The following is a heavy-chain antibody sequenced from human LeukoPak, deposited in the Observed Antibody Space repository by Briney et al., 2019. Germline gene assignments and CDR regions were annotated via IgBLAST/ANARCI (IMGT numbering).Heavy chain of an antibody. V-gene: IGHV3-21*01. D-gene: IGHD2-15*01. CDR1: GFTFSSYS. J-gene: IGHJ4*02. CDR3: ARSIGVVAAAFFDY. CDR2: TSSSSSYI. Sequence: PGGSLRLSCAASGFTFSSYSMNWVRQAPGKGLEWVSSTSSSSSYIYYADSVKGRFTISRDNAKNSLYLQMNSLRAEDTAVYYCARSIGVVAAAFFDYWGQGTLVTVSS.